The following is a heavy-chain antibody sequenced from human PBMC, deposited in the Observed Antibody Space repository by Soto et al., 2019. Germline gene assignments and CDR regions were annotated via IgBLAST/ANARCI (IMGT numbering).Heavy chain of an antibody. CDR1: GGSFSGYS. D-gene: IGHD4-17*01. Sequence: SETLSLTCAVYGGSFSGYSWSWIRQPPGKGLEWIGYIYHSGSTHYNPSLKSRVTISVDRSKNQFSLKLSSVTAADTAVYYCARMASRLRKSFFDYWGQGTLVTVSS. CDR2: IYHSGST. V-gene: IGHV4-30-2*01. J-gene: IGHJ4*02. CDR3: ARMASRLRKSFFDY.